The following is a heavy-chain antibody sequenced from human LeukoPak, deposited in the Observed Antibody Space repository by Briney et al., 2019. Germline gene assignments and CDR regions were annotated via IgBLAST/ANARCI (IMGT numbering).Heavy chain of an antibody. D-gene: IGHD3-22*01. J-gene: IGHJ4*02. CDR2: ISGDGGST. Sequence: PGGSLRLSCAASGFTFDDYAMHWVRHAPGKGLEWVSLISGDGGSTYYADSVKGRFTISRDNSKNSLYLQMNSLRTEDTALYYCAKDMLNYYDSSGYYNPLDYWGQGTLVTVSS. CDR3: AKDMLNYYDSSGYYNPLDY. CDR1: GFTFDDYA. V-gene: IGHV3-43*02.